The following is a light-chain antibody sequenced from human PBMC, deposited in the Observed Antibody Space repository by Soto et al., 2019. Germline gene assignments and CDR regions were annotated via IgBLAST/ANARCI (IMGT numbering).Light chain of an antibody. CDR2: EVS. CDR3: CSYAGSKV. CDR1: SSDIGSYNL. V-gene: IGLV2-23*02. Sequence: QSALTQPASVSGSPGQSITISCTGTSSDIGSYNLVSWYQQHPGKAPKLVIYEVSKRPLGLSNRFSGSKSGNTASLTISGLQAEDEADYYCCSYAGSKVFGGGTKVPS. J-gene: IGLJ2*01.